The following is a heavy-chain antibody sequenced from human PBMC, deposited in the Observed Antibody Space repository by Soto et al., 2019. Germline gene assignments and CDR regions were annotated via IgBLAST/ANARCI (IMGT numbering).Heavy chain of an antibody. CDR2: ISGNGGDI. D-gene: IGHD2-2*01. Sequence: PXVSLRLSCAASGFTFRNYAMSWVRQAPGKGLEWVSRISGNGGDINYADSVKGRFTISRDNSKNTLYLQMNSLRAEDTAVYYCAKRGDIVEVSRTFVGYGMDVWGQGTTVTVSS. CDR1: GFTFRNYA. J-gene: IGHJ6*02. V-gene: IGHV3-23*01. CDR3: AKRGDIVEVSRTFVGYGMDV.